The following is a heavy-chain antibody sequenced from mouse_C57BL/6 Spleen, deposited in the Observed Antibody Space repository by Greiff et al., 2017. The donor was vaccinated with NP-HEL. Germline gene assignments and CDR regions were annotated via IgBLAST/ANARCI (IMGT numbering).Heavy chain of an antibody. V-gene: IGHV3-1*01. D-gene: IGHD2-2*01. CDR3: ARWGYDIFDY. Sequence: VQLKESGPGMVKPSQSLSLTCTVTGYSITSGYDWHWIRHFPGNKLEWMGYISYSGSTNYNPSLKSRISITHDTSKNHFFLKLNSVTTEDTATYYCARWGYDIFDYWGQGTTLTVSS. CDR2: ISYSGST. J-gene: IGHJ2*01. CDR1: GYSITSGYD.